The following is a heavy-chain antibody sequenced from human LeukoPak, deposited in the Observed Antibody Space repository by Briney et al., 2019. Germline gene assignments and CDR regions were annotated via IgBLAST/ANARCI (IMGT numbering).Heavy chain of an antibody. CDR3: ARQGGAVAGRAVDY. V-gene: IGHV4-59*08. CDR2: IYYSGSP. Sequence: SETLSLTCAVSGASLRGYYWSWIRQPPGKGLEWIGYIYYSGSPDYNPSLKSRVTISVDTSKHQFSLTPNSVTAADTAVYYCARQGGAVAGRAVDYWGQGTLVSVSS. D-gene: IGHD6-19*01. J-gene: IGHJ4*02. CDR1: GASLRGYY.